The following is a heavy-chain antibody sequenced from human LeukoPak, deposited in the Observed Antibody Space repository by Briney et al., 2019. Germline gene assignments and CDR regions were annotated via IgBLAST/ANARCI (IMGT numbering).Heavy chain of an antibody. J-gene: IGHJ3*02. CDR3: AKDKITLVRGVIIRDAFDI. CDR2: ISGSGGST. D-gene: IGHD3-10*01. CDR1: GFTFSNYA. V-gene: IGHV3-23*01. Sequence: PGGSLRLSCAASGFTFSNYAMSWVRQAPGKGPEWVSAISGSGGSTYGADSVKGRFTISRDNPENTLYLQMNSLRAEDTAVYYCAKDKITLVRGVIIRDAFDIWGQGTMVTVSS.